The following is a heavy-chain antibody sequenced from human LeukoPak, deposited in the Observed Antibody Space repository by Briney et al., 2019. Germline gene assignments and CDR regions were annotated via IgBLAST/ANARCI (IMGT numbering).Heavy chain of an antibody. CDR3: AKDDPFGVARY. Sequence: GGSLRLSCAASGFTFSSYWMSWVRQAPGEGLEWVANIKQDGSEKYYVDSVKGRFTISRDNAKNSLYLQMNSLRAEDTAVYYCAKDDPFGVARYWGQGTLVTVSS. J-gene: IGHJ4*02. CDR1: GFTFSSYW. CDR2: IKQDGSEK. V-gene: IGHV3-7*03. D-gene: IGHD3-3*01.